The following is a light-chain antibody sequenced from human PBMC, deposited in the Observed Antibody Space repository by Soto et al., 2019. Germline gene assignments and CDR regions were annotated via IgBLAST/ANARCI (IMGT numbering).Light chain of an antibody. V-gene: IGKV1-39*01. CDR2: SAS. J-gene: IGKJ2*01. CDR1: QNIIKY. CDR3: QQTYTTPYT. Sequence: DIQMPQSPSSLSASVGDRVTITCRTRQNIIKYLNWYQQKPGQAPKFLIYSASTLQTGVPSRFSGGGSGTDFTLTISSLQPEDFATYYCQQTYTTPYTFGQGTKLDIK.